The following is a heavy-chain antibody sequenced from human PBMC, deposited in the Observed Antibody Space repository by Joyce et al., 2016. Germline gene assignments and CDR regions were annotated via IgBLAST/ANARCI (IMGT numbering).Heavy chain of an antibody. Sequence: QLVESGGGFVQPGGSLRLSCAASGFTVSKNYMSWVRQAPGKGLDGVSVIYSDDSTYYEDSVKGRFTISRDNAKNTLYLQMNSLRAEDTAVYYCTSRTSNCGGDCPNYWGQGTLVTVSS. D-gene: IGHD2-21*02. J-gene: IGHJ4*02. CDR3: TSRTSNCGGDCPNY. CDR1: GFTVSKNY. CDR2: IYSDDST. V-gene: IGHV3-66*01.